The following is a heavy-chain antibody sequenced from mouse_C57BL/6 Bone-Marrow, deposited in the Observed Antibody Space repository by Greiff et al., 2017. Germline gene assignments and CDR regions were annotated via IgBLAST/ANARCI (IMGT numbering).Heavy chain of an antibody. CDR1: GYSFTSYY. J-gene: IGHJ3*01. D-gene: IGHD2-1*01. Sequence: LQESGPELVKPGASVKISCKASGYSFTSYYIHWVKQRPGQGLEWIGWIYPGSGNTTYNETFKGKATLTADTSSSTAYMQLSSLTSEDAAVYYCARGPSYYGNYAGFAYWGQGTLVTVSA. CDR3: ARGPSYYGNYAGFAY. V-gene: IGHV1-66*01. CDR2: IYPGSGNT.